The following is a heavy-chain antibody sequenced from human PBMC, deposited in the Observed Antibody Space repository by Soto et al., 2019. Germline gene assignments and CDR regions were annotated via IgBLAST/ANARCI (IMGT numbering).Heavy chain of an antibody. CDR2: IWHDGGNK. CDR1: GFTFSSYG. J-gene: IGHJ5*02. V-gene: IGHV3-33*01. Sequence: GGSLRLSCAASGFTFSSYGIHWVRQAPGKGLEWVAFIWHDGGNKFYAESVKGRFTISRDNSKNTLYLQMTSLSAEDTAVYYCARVGPWVPYYYDSSPYTFENWFDPWGQGTLVTVSS. D-gene: IGHD3-22*01. CDR3: ARVGPWVPYYYDSSPYTFENWFDP.